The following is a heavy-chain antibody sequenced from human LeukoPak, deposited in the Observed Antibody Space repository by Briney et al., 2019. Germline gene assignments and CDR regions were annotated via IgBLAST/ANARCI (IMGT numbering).Heavy chain of an antibody. CDR1: GYTFTSYD. Sequence: ASVKVSCKASGYTFTSYDINWVRQATGQGLEWMGWISAYNGNTNYAQKLQGRVTMTTDTSTSTAYMELRSLRSDDTAVYYCAREYYGSGSYDYWGQGALVTVSS. CDR2: ISAYNGNT. CDR3: AREYYGSGSYDY. V-gene: IGHV1-18*01. D-gene: IGHD3-10*01. J-gene: IGHJ4*02.